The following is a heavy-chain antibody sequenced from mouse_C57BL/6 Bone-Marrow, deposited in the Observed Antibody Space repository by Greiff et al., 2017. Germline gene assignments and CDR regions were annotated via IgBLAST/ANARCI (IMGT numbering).Heavy chain of an antibody. J-gene: IGHJ2*01. D-gene: IGHD2-10*01. CDR2: ISSGGSYT. V-gene: IGHV5-6*01. CDR3: ARPLHFDY. CDR1: GFTFSSYG. Sequence: EVKLVESGGDLVKPGGSLKLSCAASGFTFSSYGMSWVRQTPDKRLEWVATISSGGSYTYYPDSVQGRFTISRDNAKNTLYLQMSSLKSEDTAMYYCARPLHFDYWGQGTTLTVSS.